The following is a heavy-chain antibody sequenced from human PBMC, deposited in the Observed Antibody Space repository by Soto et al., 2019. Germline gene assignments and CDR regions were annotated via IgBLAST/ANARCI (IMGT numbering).Heavy chain of an antibody. D-gene: IGHD2-15*01. CDR2: ISFDGTDT. Sequence: GGSLRLSCAASGFTFSAYAMYWVRQAPGKGLEWVALISFDGTDTYYADSVKGRFTFSRDNSKKTLYLQMNSLRIVDTAVYYCVRDYCSGTSCYAAGFWGQGAQVTVSS. CDR3: VRDYCSGTSCYAAGF. J-gene: IGHJ4*02. CDR1: GFTFSAYA. V-gene: IGHV3-30*04.